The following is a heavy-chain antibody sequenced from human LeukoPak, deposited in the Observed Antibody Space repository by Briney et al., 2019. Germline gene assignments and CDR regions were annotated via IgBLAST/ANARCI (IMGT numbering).Heavy chain of an antibody. CDR2: TDTDGTTT. D-gene: IGHD7-27*01. Sequence: GGSLRLSCTASRFTFSDYWMHWVRQAPGKGLVWVSQTDTDGTTTNFADSVKGRFTISRDNAKNTLYLQMNGLRAEDTAPYYCVKDEDWGFGSWGQGTPVTVSS. V-gene: IGHV3-74*01. J-gene: IGHJ4*02. CDR1: RFTFSDYW. CDR3: VKDEDWGFGS.